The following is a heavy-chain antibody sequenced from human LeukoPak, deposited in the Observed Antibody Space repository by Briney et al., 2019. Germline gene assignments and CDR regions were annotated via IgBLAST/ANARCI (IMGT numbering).Heavy chain of an antibody. CDR1: GDTFTVYY. V-gene: IGHV1-2*02. CDR3: ARVSDYGDYYFDY. CDR2: INPHSGGT. Sequence: ASVRVSCMASGDTFTVYYMHWGRQAPGQGVEWVGWINPHSGGTNYAQKFQGRVTMTRDTSISTAYMELSRLRSDDTAVYYCARVSDYGDYYFDYWGQGTLVTVSS. J-gene: IGHJ4*02. D-gene: IGHD4-17*01.